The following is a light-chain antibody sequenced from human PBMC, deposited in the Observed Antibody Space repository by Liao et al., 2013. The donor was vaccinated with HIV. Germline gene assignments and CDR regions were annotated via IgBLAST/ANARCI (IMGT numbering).Light chain of an antibody. V-gene: IGLV3-1*01. Sequence: DELTQPPSVSVSPGQTASITCSGDKLDTIYASYCQRGPGQSPVLVIYQDTKRPSGIPERFSGSNSGNAATLTISGTQAMDEADYYCQAWDSSTGDMVFGGGTKLTVL. J-gene: IGLJ2*01. CDR2: QDT. CDR3: QAWDSSTGDMV. CDR1: KLDTIY.